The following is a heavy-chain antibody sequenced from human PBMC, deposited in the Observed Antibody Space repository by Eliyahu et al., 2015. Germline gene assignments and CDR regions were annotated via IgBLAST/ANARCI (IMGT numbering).Heavy chain of an antibody. CDR3: ARDRGRIVGATYDAFDI. CDR1: GFTFDXYA. Sequence: EVQLLESGGGLVQPGGSLRLSCAAXGFTFDXYAMSWVRQAPGXGLGWVSXVSGPGSSTYHADSVRGRFTISRDNSKNTLYLQMNSLRAEDTAVYYCARDRGRIVGATYDAFDIWGQGTVVTVSS. V-gene: IGHV3-23*01. J-gene: IGHJ3*02. D-gene: IGHD1-26*01. CDR2: VSGPGSST.